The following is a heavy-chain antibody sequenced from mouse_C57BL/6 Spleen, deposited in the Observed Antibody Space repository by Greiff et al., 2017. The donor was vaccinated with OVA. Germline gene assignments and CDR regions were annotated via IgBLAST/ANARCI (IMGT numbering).Heavy chain of an antibody. J-gene: IGHJ3*01. CDR1: GFTFSDYG. Sequence: EVQRVESGGGLVKPGGSLKLSCAASGFTFSDYGMHWVRQAPEKGLEWVAYISRGSSTIYYADTVKGRFTISRDNAKNTLFLQMTSLRSEDTAMYYCARVDAYWGQGTLVTVSA. CDR3: ARVDAY. V-gene: IGHV5-17*01. CDR2: ISRGSSTI.